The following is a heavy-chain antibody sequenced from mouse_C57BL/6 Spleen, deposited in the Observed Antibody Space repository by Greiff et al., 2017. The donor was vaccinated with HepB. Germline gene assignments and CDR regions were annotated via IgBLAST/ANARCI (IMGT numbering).Heavy chain of an antibody. CDR3: VGGYYGSSFSSWFAY. V-gene: IGHV5-4*03. Sequence: EVKLMESGGGLVKPGGSLKLSCAASGFTFSSYAMSWVRQTPEKRLEWVATISDGGSYTYYPDNVKGRFTISRDNAKNNLYLQMSHLKSEDTAMYYCVGGYYGSSFSSWFAYWGQGTLVTVSA. CDR1: GFTFSSYA. CDR2: ISDGGSYT. D-gene: IGHD1-1*01. J-gene: IGHJ3*01.